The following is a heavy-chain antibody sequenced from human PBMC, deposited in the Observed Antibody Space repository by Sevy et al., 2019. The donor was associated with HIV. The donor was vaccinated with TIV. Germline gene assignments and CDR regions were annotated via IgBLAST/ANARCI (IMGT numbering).Heavy chain of an antibody. V-gene: IGHV3-30*04. J-gene: IGHJ5*02. CDR1: GFTFRNYA. D-gene: IGHD2-15*01. Sequence: GGSLRLSCAASGFTFRNYAIHWVRQAPGKGLEWVAVISHDGSHKYSADSVKGRFTISRDNSKNTLYLQMNSLRAEDTAMYYCARDTPSPLYCSGGSCYTNWFDPWGQGTLVTVSS. CDR3: ARDTPSPLYCSGGSCYTNWFDP. CDR2: ISHDGSHK.